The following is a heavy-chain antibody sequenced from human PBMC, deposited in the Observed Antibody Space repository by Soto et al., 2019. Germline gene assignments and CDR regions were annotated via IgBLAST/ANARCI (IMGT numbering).Heavy chain of an antibody. V-gene: IGHV3-23*01. J-gene: IGHJ5*02. D-gene: IGHD3-3*01. CDR2: ISGSGGST. CDR1: GFPFSSYA. CDR3: AKGSPPSGITIFGVVTAPPNWFDP. Sequence: GGSLRLSCAASGFPFSSYAMSWVRQAPGKGLEWVSAISGSGGSTYYADSVKGRFTNSRDNSKNTLYLQMNSLRADDTAVYYCAKGSPPSGITIFGVVTAPPNWFDPWGQGTLVTVSS.